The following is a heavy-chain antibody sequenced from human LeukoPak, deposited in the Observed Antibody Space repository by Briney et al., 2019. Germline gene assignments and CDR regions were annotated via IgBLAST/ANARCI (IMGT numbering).Heavy chain of an antibody. D-gene: IGHD3-10*01. Sequence: ASVKVSCKASGYTFTGYYMHWVRQAPGQGLEWMGWINPNSGGTNYAQKFQGRVTMTRDTSISTAYMELSRLRSEDTAVYYCARGRPSPVIRITMVRQDAFDIWGQGTMVTVSS. J-gene: IGHJ3*02. V-gene: IGHV1-2*02. CDR3: ARGRPSPVIRITMVRQDAFDI. CDR2: INPNSGGT. CDR1: GYTFTGYY.